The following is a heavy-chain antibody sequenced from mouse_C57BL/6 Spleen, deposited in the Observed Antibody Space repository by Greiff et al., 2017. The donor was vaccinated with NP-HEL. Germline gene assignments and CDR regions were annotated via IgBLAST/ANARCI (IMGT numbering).Heavy chain of an antibody. CDR2: INPNNGGT. J-gene: IGHJ2*01. Sequence: DVQLQESGPELVKPGASVKMSCKASGYTFTDYNMHWVKQSHGKSLEWIGYINPNNGGTSYNQKFKGKATLTVNKSSSTAYMELRSLTSEDSAVYYCARQIYYGNSLCDYWGKGTTLTVSS. CDR1: GYTFTDYN. D-gene: IGHD2-1*01. V-gene: IGHV1-22*01. CDR3: ARQIYYGNSLCDY.